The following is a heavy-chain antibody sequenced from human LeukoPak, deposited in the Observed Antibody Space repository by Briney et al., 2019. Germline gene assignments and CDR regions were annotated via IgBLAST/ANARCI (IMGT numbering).Heavy chain of an antibody. Sequence: SETLSLTCTVSGYSISSDYYWGWIRQPPGKGLEWIGTIYHSGSTSYNPSLKSRVTISVDTSKNQFSLKLTSVTAADTAVYYCTKIEVGADDFDYFQHWGQGTLVTVS. CDR3: TKIEVGADDFDYFQH. D-gene: IGHD1-26*01. CDR1: GYSISSDYY. V-gene: IGHV4-38-2*02. J-gene: IGHJ1*01. CDR2: IYHSGST.